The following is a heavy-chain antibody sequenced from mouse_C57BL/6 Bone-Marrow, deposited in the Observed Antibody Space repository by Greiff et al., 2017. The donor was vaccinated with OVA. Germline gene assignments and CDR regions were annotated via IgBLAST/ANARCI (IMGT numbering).Heavy chain of an antibody. D-gene: IGHD2-4*01. V-gene: IGHV1-18*01. CDR2: INSNNGGT. Sequence: EVQLQQSGPELAKPGASVKIPCKASGYTFTDYNMDWVKQSHGKSLEWIGDINSNNGGTIYNQKFKGKATLTVDKSSSTAYMERRSLTSEDTAVYYCARGGYDDYGGGAWFAYWGQGTLVTVSA. CDR1: GYTFTDYN. CDR3: ARGGYDDYGGGAWFAY. J-gene: IGHJ3*01.